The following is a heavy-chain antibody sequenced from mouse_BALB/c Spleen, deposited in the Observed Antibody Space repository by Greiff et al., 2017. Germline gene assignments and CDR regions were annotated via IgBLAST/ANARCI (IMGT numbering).Heavy chain of an antibody. CDR2: ISNLAYSI. D-gene: IGHD4-1*01. CDR3: ARGTSNWDEAWFAY. V-gene: IGHV5-15*02. Sequence: EVMLVESGGGLVQPGGSRKLSCAASGFTFSDYGMAWVRQAPGKGPEWVAFISNLAYSIYYADTVTGRFTISRENAKNTLYLEMSSLRSEDTAMYYCARGTSNWDEAWFAYWGQGTLVTVSA. CDR1: GFTFSDYG. J-gene: IGHJ3*01.